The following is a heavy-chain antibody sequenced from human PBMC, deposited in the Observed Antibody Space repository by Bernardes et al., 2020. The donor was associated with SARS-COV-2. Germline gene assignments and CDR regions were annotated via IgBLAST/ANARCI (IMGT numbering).Heavy chain of an antibody. D-gene: IGHD2-21*02. CDR1: GDTFTSYG. CDR2: ISAYNGNT. V-gene: IGHV1-18*01. J-gene: IGHJ4*02. CDR3: ARDLYRGGDCYSPYSFDS. Sequence: ASAKVSCKAAGDTFTSYGIIWGRQEPGQGREGMGWISAYNGNTNYAQKLQGRGTMTTDTSTSTAYMELRSLRSDDTAVYYCARDLYRGGDCYSPYSFDSWRQPPLVTVSS.